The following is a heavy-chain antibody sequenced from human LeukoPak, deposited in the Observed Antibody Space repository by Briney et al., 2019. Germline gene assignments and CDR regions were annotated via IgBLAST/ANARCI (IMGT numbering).Heavy chain of an antibody. Sequence: SETLSLTCAVYGGSFSGYYWSWIRQPPGKGLERIGEINHSGSTNYNPSLKSRVAISVDTSKNQFSLKLSSVTAADTAVYYCARIIRGGDLDYFDYWGQGTLVTVSS. CDR1: GGSFSGYY. D-gene: IGHD2-21*02. V-gene: IGHV4-34*01. CDR2: INHSGST. CDR3: ARIIRGGDLDYFDY. J-gene: IGHJ4*02.